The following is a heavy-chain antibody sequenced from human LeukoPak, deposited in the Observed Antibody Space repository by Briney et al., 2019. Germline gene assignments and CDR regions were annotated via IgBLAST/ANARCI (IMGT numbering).Heavy chain of an antibody. J-gene: IGHJ6*02. CDR2: ISYDGTNK. V-gene: IGHV3-30-3*01. CDR1: GFTFSRYS. D-gene: IGHD4-11*01. CDR3: VRDQKQYYYYYYGMDV. Sequence: GRSLRLSRAASGFTFSRYSMHWVRQAPGKGLEWVAVISYDGTNKYYGDSVKGRFTMSRDNSKNTLSLQMTSLRDEDTAVYYCVRDQKQYYYYYYGMDVWGQGTTVTVSS.